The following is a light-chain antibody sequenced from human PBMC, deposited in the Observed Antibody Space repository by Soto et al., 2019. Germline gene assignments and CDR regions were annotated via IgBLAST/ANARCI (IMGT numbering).Light chain of an antibody. V-gene: IGKV3-15*01. J-gene: IGKJ1*01. CDR1: QSISSD. CDR2: GAS. CDR3: QQYNIWPWT. Sequence: EIVMTQSPATLSVSPGERATLSCRASQSISSDLAWYQQKPGQAPRLLIYGASTRATRIPARFSGSGSGTEFTLTISSLQSEDFAVYYCQQYNIWPWTFGQGTKVDIK.